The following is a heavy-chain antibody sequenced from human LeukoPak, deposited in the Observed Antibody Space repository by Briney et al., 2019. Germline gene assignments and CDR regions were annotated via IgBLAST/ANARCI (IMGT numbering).Heavy chain of an antibody. CDR2: INHSGST. CDR3: ARFVLQSYYYYYGMDV. J-gene: IGHJ6*02. CDR1: GGSFSGYY. D-gene: IGHD4-11*01. V-gene: IGHV4-34*01. Sequence: SETLSLTCAVYGGSFSGYYWSWIRQPPGKGLEWIGEINHSGSTNYNPSLKSRVTISVDTSKNQFSLKLSSATAADTAVYYCARFVLQSYYYYYGMDVWGQGTTVTVSS.